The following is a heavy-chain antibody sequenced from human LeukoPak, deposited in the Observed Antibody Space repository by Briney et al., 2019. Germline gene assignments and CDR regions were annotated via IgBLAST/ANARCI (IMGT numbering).Heavy chain of an antibody. J-gene: IGHJ4*02. CDR1: GGSFSGYY. D-gene: IGHD1-26*01. V-gene: IGHV4-59*10. CDR2: VYNSGST. CDR3: ARRGIVGLTTPAFVF. Sequence: PSETLSLTCAVYGGSFSGYYWSWIRQPAGKGLEWIGRVYNSGSTNYNPSLKSRVTISLDTSKNQFFLNLSSVTAADTAVYCARRGIVGLTTPAFVFWGQGTLVTVSS.